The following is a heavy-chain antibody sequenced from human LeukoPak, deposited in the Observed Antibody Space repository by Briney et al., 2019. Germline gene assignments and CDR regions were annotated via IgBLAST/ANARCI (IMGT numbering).Heavy chain of an antibody. CDR1: GGSISSGGYY. V-gene: IGHV4-31*03. CDR2: IYYSGST. CDR3: ARALRYCSSTSCSPSRFDP. J-gene: IGHJ5*02. D-gene: IGHD2-2*01. Sequence: SETLSLTCTVSGGSISSGGYYWSWLRQHPGKGLKWIGYIYYSGSTYYNPSLKSRVTISVDTSKNQFSLKLSSVTAADTAVYYCARALRYCSSTSCSPSRFDPWGQGTLVTVSS.